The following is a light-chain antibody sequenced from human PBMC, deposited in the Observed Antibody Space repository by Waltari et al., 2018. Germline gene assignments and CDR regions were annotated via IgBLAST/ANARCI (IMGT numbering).Light chain of an antibody. V-gene: IGLV2-23*03. CDR3: CSYAGSSTFEV. J-gene: IGLJ2*01. CDR1: SSDVGSSNL. Sequence: QSALTQPASVSGSPGQSITISCTGTSSDVGSSNLVSWYQQHPGKAPKLMIYEGSKRPSGVSNRFSGSKSGNTASLRISGLQAEDEADYYCCSYAGSSTFEVFGGGTKLTVL. CDR2: EGS.